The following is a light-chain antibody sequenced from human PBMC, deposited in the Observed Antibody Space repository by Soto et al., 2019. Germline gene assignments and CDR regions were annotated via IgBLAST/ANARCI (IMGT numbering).Light chain of an antibody. J-gene: IGKJ1*01. CDR2: GAS. CDR1: QSVSSN. V-gene: IGKV3D-15*01. CDR3: QQYDTSPRT. Sequence: EIVMTQSPATLSVSPGERATLSCRASQSVSSNLAWYQQKPGQAPRLLIYGASTRATGIPARFSGSGSGTDFTLTISSLQSEDFAVYYCQQYDTSPRTFGQGTKVDIK.